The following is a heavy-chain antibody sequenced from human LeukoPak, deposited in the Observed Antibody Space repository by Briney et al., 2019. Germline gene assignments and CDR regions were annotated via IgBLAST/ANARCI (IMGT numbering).Heavy chain of an antibody. CDR3: ARPRGYCSSTSCQGRAGYYYMDV. J-gene: IGHJ6*03. CDR1: GYTFTSYG. V-gene: IGHV1-18*01. CDR2: ISAYNGNT. Sequence: ASVKVSCKASGYTFTSYGISWVRQAPGQGLEWMGWISAYNGNTNYAQKLQGRVTMTTDTSTSTAYKELRSLRSDDTAVYYCARPRGYCSSTSCQGRAGYYYMDVWGKGTTVTVSS. D-gene: IGHD2-2*01.